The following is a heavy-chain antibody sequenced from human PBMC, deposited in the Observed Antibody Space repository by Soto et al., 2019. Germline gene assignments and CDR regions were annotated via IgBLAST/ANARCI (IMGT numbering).Heavy chain of an antibody. CDR2: IGTLHDT. CDR1: GFTFSASD. V-gene: IGHV3-13*01. Sequence: EVQLVESGGGSVQPGGSLGLSCAASGFTFSASDMHWVRQTTGGGLEWVAAIGTLHDTYYPDSVKGRFTISRDNARNSLKLQMNSLRAGDTGVYYCARQASYWDGGGGWLDPWGQGTLVTVSS. CDR3: ARQASYWDGGGGWLDP. D-gene: IGHD2-8*02. J-gene: IGHJ5*02.